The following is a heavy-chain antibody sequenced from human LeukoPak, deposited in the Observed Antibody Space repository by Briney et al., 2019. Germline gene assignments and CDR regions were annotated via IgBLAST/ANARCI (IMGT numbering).Heavy chain of an antibody. Sequence: GGSLRLSCAAPGFTFSSYGMHWVRQAPGKGLEWVAVISYDGSNKYYADSVKGRFTISRDNSKNTLYLQMNSLRAEDTAVYYCAKDLADDAIDYWGQGTLVTVSS. CDR3: AKDLADDAIDY. V-gene: IGHV3-30*18. CDR1: GFTFSSYG. CDR2: ISYDGSNK. J-gene: IGHJ4*02. D-gene: IGHD1-1*01.